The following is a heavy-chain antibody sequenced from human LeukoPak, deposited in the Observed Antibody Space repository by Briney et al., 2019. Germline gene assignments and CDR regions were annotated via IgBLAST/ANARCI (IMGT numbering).Heavy chain of an antibody. CDR3: AKGVFGSGSYREYFEQ. CDR2: NSASGDSP. D-gene: IGHD3-10*01. CDR1: GFTFNNYA. V-gene: IGHV3-23*01. Sequence: GGSLRLSCTASGFTFNNYAMSWVRQAPGKGLEWVSANSASGDSPYYADSLKGRFTISRDNSKNTLDLQMNSLRVEDTAVYYCAKGVFGSGSYREYFEQWGQGTLVTVSS. J-gene: IGHJ1*01.